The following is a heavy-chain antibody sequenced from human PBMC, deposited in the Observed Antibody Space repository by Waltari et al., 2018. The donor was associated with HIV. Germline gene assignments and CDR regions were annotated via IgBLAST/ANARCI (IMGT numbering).Heavy chain of an antibody. D-gene: IGHD3-9*01. CDR1: GGAITSGSYY. V-gene: IGHV4-61*02. CDR2: VYISGSA. Sequence: QVQLQESGPGLVKPSQTLSLTCTVSGGAITSGSYYWIWIRQPAGKGLEWIGRVYISGSANYIPALRSRVTMALDTAKNQFSLKLSSVTAADTAVYYCARGLDILTGYYHWFSDLWGRGTLVTVSS. CDR3: ARGLDILTGYYHWFSDL. J-gene: IGHJ2*01.